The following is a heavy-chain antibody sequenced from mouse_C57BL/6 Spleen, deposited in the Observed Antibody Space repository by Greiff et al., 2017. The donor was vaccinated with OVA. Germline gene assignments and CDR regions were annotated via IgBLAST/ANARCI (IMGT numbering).Heavy chain of an antibody. J-gene: IGHJ2*01. CDR2: IYPGSGST. Sequence: QVQLQQPGAELVKPGASVKMSCKASGYTFPSYWITWVKQRPGQGLEWIGDIYPGSGSTNYNEKFKSKATLTVDTSSSTAYMQLSSLTSEDSAVYYCARGYYYGSSYLYYFDYWGQGTTLTVSS. D-gene: IGHD1-1*01. CDR1: GYTFPSYW. V-gene: IGHV1-55*01. CDR3: ARGYYYGSSYLYYFDY.